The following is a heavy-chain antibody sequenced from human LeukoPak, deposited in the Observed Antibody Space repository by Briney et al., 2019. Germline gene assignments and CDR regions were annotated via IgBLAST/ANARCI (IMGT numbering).Heavy chain of an antibody. CDR1: GFAFPTYA. V-gene: IGHV3-23*01. J-gene: IGHJ3*02. D-gene: IGHD1/OR15-1a*01. Sequence: GGSLRLSCAASGFAFPTYAMMWVRQVPGKGLEWVSSIRVSDGARFYADSVKGRFTMSRDNPKNTLFLQMNSLRPEDTAVYYCAKEPRWEQLHSFDIWSQGTTVTVSS. CDR3: AKEPRWEQLHSFDI. CDR2: IRVSDGAR.